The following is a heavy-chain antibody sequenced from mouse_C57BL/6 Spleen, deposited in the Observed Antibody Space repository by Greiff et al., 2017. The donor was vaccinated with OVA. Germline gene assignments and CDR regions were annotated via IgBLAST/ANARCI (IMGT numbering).Heavy chain of an antibody. V-gene: IGHV3-6*01. CDR2: ISYDGSN. CDR3: ARDDSYYVAFDY. D-gene: IGHD2-3*01. J-gene: IGHJ2*01. Sequence: ESGPGLVKPSQSLSLTCSVTGYSITSGYYWNWIRQFPGNKLEWMGYISYDGSNNYNPSLKNRISITRDTSKNQFFLKLNSVTTEDTATYYCARDDSYYVAFDYWGQGTTLTVSS. CDR1: GYSITSGYY.